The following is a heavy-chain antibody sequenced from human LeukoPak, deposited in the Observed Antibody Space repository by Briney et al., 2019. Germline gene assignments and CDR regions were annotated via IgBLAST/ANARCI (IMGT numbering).Heavy chain of an antibody. CDR1: GFTVSSNY. CDR3: ARDGGTYYYDSSGYY. D-gene: IGHD3-22*01. CDR2: IYSGGST. Sequence: GGSLRLSCAASGFTVSSNYMSWVRQAPGKGLEWVSVIYSGGSTYYADSVKGRFTISRDNSKNTLYLQMNSLRAEDTAVYYCARDGGTYYYDSSGYYWGQGTLVTVSS. V-gene: IGHV3-66*01. J-gene: IGHJ4*02.